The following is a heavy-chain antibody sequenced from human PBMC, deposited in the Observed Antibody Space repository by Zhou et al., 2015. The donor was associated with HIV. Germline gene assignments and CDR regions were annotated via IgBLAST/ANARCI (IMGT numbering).Heavy chain of an antibody. D-gene: IGHD6-19*01. V-gene: IGHV1-69*12. CDR1: GGTFSNYA. CDR2: IIPLFGTA. CDR3: ARGLSSAYSYYFDL. J-gene: IGHJ4*02. Sequence: QVQLVQSGAGVKKPGSSVRVSCKASGGTFSNYAFTWVRQAPGQGLEWMGVIIPLFGTANYAQKFQGRVTITADESSSTAYMALSSLRSEDTAVYYCARGLSSAYSYYFDLWGQGTLVIVSS.